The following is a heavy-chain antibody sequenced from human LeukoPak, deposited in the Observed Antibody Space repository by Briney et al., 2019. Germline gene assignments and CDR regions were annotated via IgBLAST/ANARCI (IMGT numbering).Heavy chain of an antibody. J-gene: IGHJ4*02. D-gene: IGHD2-2*01. CDR2: ISGTGATT. V-gene: IGHV3-23*01. CDR1: GFTFSSYA. Sequence: GGSLRLSCAASGFTFSSYALSWVRQAPGKGLEWVATISGTGATTYYADSVKGRFTISRDNSKNTLYLQMNSLRAEDTAVYYCAKAHDIVVVLDYWGQGTLVTVSS. CDR3: AKAHDIVVVLDY.